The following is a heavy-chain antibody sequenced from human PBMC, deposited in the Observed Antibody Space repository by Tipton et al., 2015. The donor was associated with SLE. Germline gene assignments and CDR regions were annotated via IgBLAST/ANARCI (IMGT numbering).Heavy chain of an antibody. Sequence: TLSLTCTVSGGSISRRNYYWGWIRQPPGKGLEWIVSIHYSGNTYQNPSLKSRVTVSVDTSKNQVSLRLSSVTAADTAVYYCARGPALYYGLDVWGRGTTVTVSS. CDR1: GGSISRRNYY. CDR3: ARGPALYYGLDV. D-gene: IGHD6-25*01. V-gene: IGHV4-39*07. CDR2: IHYSGNT. J-gene: IGHJ6*02.